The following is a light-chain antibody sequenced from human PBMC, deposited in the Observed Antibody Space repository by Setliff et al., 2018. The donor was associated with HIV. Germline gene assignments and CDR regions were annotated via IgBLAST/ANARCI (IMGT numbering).Light chain of an antibody. CDR3: CSNTGSNTDV. V-gene: IGLV2-23*01. Sequence: QSVLTQPASVSGSPGQSITISCTGTSGDVGRYNLVSWYQQQPGKPPKLMIYQATKRPSGVSNRFSGSKSGNTASLTISGLQAEDEADYYCCSNTGSNTDVFGTGTKVTGL. J-gene: IGLJ1*01. CDR2: QAT. CDR1: SGDVGRYNL.